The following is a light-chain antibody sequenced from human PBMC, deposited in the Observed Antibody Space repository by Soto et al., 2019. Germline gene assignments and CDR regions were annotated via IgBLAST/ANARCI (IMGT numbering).Light chain of an antibody. Sequence: DIQMTHSPSLLYASVGDRVTIPRRASQGIRNDLGWYQQKTGKAPKLLIYAVVSVQSGVPLRFSGSGSGTEFILTISSLQSEDFATYYCLQHNSYPLTFGGGNKVDIK. J-gene: IGKJ4*01. CDR2: AVV. CDR3: LQHNSYPLT. V-gene: IGKV1-17*01. CDR1: QGIRND.